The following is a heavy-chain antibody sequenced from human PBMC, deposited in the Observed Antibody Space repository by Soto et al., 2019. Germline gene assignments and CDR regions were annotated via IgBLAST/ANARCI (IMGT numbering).Heavy chain of an antibody. D-gene: IGHD2-15*01. Sequence: EVQLVESGGGLVQPGGSLRLSCAASGFTFSSYWMSWVRQAPGKGLEWVANIKQDGSEKYYVDSVKGRFTISRDNAKNSMYLQMISLRAEDTAVYYCARGPNCSGGSCYDSSGFDPWGQGTLVTVSS. CDR1: GFTFSSYW. V-gene: IGHV3-7*05. J-gene: IGHJ5*02. CDR3: ARGPNCSGGSCYDSSGFDP. CDR2: IKQDGSEK.